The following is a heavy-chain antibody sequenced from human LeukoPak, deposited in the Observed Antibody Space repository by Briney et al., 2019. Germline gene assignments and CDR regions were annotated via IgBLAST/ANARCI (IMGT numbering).Heavy chain of an antibody. Sequence: GGSLRLSCAASEFTFSRYWMTWVRQAPGKGLVWVANIEKDGSDKNYVDSVKGRFTISRDNAKNSLYLQMNSLRVEDTAVYYCARDASDENGSSSRIHLDLWGRGRLVTVSS. V-gene: IGHV3-7*01. CDR1: EFTFSRYW. D-gene: IGHD6-6*01. J-gene: IGHJ5*02. CDR2: IEKDGSDK. CDR3: ARDASDENGSSSRIHLDL.